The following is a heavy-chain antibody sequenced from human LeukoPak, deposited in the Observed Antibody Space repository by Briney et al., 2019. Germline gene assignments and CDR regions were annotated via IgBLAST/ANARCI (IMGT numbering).Heavy chain of an antibody. Sequence: GGSLRLSCAASGFTFNTYSMNWVRQAPGKGLEWLSYVKSGNYDIQYADSVTGRFTVSRDSATNPLYLQMNDLKAEDTAVYYCARDSDWAFDYWGQGSLVTVSS. CDR3: ARDSDWAFDY. V-gene: IGHV3-48*01. D-gene: IGHD3-9*01. CDR2: VKSGNYDI. CDR1: GFTFNTYS. J-gene: IGHJ4*02.